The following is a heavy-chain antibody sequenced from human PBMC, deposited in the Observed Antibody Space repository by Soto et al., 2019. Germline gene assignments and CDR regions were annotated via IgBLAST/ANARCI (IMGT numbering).Heavy chain of an antibody. V-gene: IGHV3-11*01. CDR1: GFTFSDYY. Sequence: QVQLVESGGGLVKPGGSLRLSCAASGFTFSDYYMSWIRQAPGKGLEWVSYISSSGSTIYYADSVKGRFTISRDNAKNSLYLQMNSLRAEDTAVYYWARDHALQPIAVGEHNGWFGPWGQGTLVTVSS. D-gene: IGHD6-19*01. J-gene: IGHJ5*02. CDR2: ISSSGSTI. CDR3: ARDHALQPIAVGEHNGWFGP.